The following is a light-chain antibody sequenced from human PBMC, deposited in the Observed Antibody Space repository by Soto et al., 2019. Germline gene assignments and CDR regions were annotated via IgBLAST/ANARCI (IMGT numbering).Light chain of an antibody. Sequence: DIVMTQSPDSLAVSLGERATINCKSSQSVLYSSNNKNYLAWYQQKPGQPPKLLIYWASTRESGVPDRFSGSRSSTDFTLTSSSLQAEDVAVYYCQQYYSTPLTFGPGTKVAIK. CDR1: QSVLYSSNNKNY. CDR2: WAS. CDR3: QQYYSTPLT. J-gene: IGKJ3*01. V-gene: IGKV4-1*01.